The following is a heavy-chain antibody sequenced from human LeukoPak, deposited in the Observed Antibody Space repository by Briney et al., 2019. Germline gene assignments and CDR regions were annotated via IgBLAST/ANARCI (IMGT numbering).Heavy chain of an antibody. D-gene: IGHD2-21*02. CDR2: ISSSSGLI. CDR1: GFSLSDYS. V-gene: IGHV3-11*06. CDR3: AREETARYFDY. Sequence: AGSLRLSCAASGFSLSDYSMTWFRQAPGKGLEWISSISSSSGLITYEDSLRGRFTISRDNAKNSLYLHINTLRDEDTAVYYCAREETARYFDYWGQGTLVTVSS. J-gene: IGHJ4*02.